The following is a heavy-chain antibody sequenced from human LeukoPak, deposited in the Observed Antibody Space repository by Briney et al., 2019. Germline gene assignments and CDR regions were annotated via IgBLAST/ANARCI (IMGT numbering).Heavy chain of an antibody. Sequence: SETLSLTCSVSGGSISSLYWSWIRQPPGKGLEWIGYIYYTGSTNYNPSLKSRVTMFVDMSKNQFSLRLSSVTAADTAVYYCARHRAYSSSSPFDYWGQGTLVIVSS. CDR1: GGSISSLY. V-gene: IGHV4-59*08. J-gene: IGHJ4*02. CDR2: IYYTGST. D-gene: IGHD6-6*01. CDR3: ARHRAYSSSSPFDY.